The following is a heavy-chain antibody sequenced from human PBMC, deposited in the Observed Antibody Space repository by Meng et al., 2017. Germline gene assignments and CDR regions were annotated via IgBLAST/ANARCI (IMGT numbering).Heavy chain of an antibody. J-gene: IGHJ4*02. Sequence: GGSLRLSCAGSGFTFSSYEMNWVRQAPGKGLQWISYISSGCNTIYYADSVKGRFTISRDNAKKSLYLQMNSLRAEDTSIYYCAGGDSSGYYPIDYWGQGTPVTVSS. V-gene: IGHV3-48*03. CDR2: ISSGCNTI. CDR1: GFTFSSYE. CDR3: AGGDSSGYYPIDY. D-gene: IGHD3-22*01.